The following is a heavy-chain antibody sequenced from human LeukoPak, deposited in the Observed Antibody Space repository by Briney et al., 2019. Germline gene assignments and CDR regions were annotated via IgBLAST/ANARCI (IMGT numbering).Heavy chain of an antibody. CDR1: GGSITSNSYY. J-gene: IGHJ6*03. D-gene: IGHD3-9*01. CDR3: ARQYFGYYYMDV. CDR2: FYYSGST. V-gene: IGHV4-39*01. Sequence: PSETLSLTCTVSGGSITSNSYYWGWIRQSPGKGLEWIGSFYYSGSTYYNPSLKSRVTISVDTSKNQFSLKLTSVTAADTAVYYCARQYFGYYYMDVWGKGTTVTVSS.